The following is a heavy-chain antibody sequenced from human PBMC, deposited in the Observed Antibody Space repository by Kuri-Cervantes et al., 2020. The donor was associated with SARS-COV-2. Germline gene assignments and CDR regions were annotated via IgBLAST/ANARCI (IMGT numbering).Heavy chain of an antibody. CDR2: INHSGST. J-gene: IGHJ4*02. D-gene: IGHD1-26*01. CDR1: GGSFSGYY. CDR3: ARGSYSFGVDY. Sequence: SCAVYGGSFSGYYWSWIRQPPGKGLEWIGEINHSGSTNYNPSLKSRVTISIDTSKNQFSLNLTPVTAADTAVYSCARGSYSFGVDYWGQGTLVTVSS. V-gene: IGHV4-34*09.